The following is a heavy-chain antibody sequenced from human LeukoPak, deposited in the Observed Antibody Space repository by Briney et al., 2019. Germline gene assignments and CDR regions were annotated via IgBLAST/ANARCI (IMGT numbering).Heavy chain of an antibody. CDR3: ASASSLGGKYYFDY. Sequence: PSETLSPTCTVSGGSISSYYWSWIRQPPGKGLEWIGYIYYSGSTNYNPSLKSRVTISVDTSKNQFSLKLSSVTAADTAVYYCASASSLGGKYYFDYWGQGTLVTVSS. V-gene: IGHV4-59*01. CDR1: GGSISSYY. CDR2: IYYSGST. J-gene: IGHJ4*02.